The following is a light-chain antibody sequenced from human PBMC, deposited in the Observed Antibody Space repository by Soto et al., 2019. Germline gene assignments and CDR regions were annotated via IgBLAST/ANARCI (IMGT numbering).Light chain of an antibody. V-gene: IGKV1-5*01. J-gene: IGKJ3*01. Sequence: GDRVTITCRASQSISSWLAWYQQKPGKAPKFLIYDASNLESGVPSRFSGSGSGTDFTLTISSLEPEDFAVYYCQHRNNRPFSFGPGTKVDIK. CDR3: QHRNNRPFS. CDR2: DAS. CDR1: QSISSW.